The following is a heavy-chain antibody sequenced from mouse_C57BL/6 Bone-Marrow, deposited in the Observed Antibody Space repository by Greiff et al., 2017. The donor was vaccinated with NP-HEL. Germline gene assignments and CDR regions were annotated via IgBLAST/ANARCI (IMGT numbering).Heavy chain of an antibody. J-gene: IGHJ3*01. V-gene: IGHV14-2*01. D-gene: IGHD2-1*01. Sequence: VQLQQPGAELVKPGASVKLSCTASGFNIKDYYMHWVKQRTEQGLEWIGRIDPEDGETKYAPKFQGKATITADPSSNTAYLQLSSLTSEDAAVYYCARGNYVRVWFAYWGQGTLVTVSA. CDR3: ARGNYVRVWFAY. CDR2: IDPEDGET. CDR1: GFNIKDYY.